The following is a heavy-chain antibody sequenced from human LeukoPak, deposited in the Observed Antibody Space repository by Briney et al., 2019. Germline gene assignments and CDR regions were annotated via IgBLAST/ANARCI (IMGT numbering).Heavy chain of an antibody. CDR2: VSWNSGSV. CDR3: AKVQCSSTSCYSAFDY. V-gene: IGHV3-9*01. J-gene: IGHJ4*02. Sequence: GGSLRLSCAASGFTFDDYAMHWVRQAPGKGLEWVSGVSWNSGSVGYADSVKGRFTISRDNAKNSLYLQMNSLRAEDTALYYCAKVQCSSTSCYSAFDYWGQGTLVTVSS. CDR1: GFTFDDYA. D-gene: IGHD2-2*01.